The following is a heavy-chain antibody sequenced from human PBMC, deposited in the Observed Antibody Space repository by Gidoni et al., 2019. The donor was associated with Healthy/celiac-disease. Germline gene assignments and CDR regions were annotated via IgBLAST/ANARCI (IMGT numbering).Heavy chain of an antibody. J-gene: IGHJ6*02. CDR2: ISSSSSYI. CDR1: GFTFSSYS. Sequence: EVQLVESGGGLVKPGGSLRLSCAASGFTFSSYSMNWVRQAPGKGLEWVSSISSSSSYIYYADSVKGRFTISRDNAKNSLYLQMNSLRAEDTAVYYCAGDYEAVDYYYGMDVWGQGTTVTVSS. CDR3: AGDYEAVDYYYGMDV. V-gene: IGHV3-21*01. D-gene: IGHD3-22*01.